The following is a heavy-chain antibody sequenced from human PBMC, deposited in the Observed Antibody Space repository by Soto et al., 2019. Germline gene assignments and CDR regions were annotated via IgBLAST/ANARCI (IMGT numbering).Heavy chain of an antibody. J-gene: IGHJ6*02. CDR1: GGSISSYY. CDR3: XXXXXXXXXXXXXXXGMDV. V-gene: IGHV4-59*01. CDR2: IYYSGST. Sequence: QVQLQESGPGLVKPSETLSLTCTVSGGSISSYYWSWIRQPPGKELEWIGYIYYSGSTNYNPSPXXXXXXXXXXXXXXXXXXXXXXXXXXXXXXXXXXXXXXXXXXXXXXXGMDVWGQGTTVTVSS.